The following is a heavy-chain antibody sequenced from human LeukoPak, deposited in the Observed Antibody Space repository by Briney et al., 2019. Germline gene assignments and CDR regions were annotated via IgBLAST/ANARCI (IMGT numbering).Heavy chain of an antibody. D-gene: IGHD2-2*01. J-gene: IGHJ5*02. CDR1: GFTFSSYA. CDR2: ISSNGGST. Sequence: PGGSLRLSCAASGFTFSSYAMHWVRQAPGKGLEYVSAISSNGGSTYYANSVKGRFTISRDNSKNTLYLQMDCLRAEDMAAYYCARGALGYCSSTSCFATQFGAWGQGTLVTVSS. CDR3: ARGALGYCSSTSCFATQFGA. V-gene: IGHV3-64*01.